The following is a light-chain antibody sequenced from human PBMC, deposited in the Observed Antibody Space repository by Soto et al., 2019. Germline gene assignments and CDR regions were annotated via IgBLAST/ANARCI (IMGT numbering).Light chain of an antibody. J-gene: IGLJ1*01. V-gene: IGLV3-21*02. CDR2: DDI. Sequence: SSELTQPPSVSVAPGQTANISCEGNSVGSKSVHWYQQRPGQAPLMVISDDINRPSGIPERFSGSTSGNTATLTISRVEAGDEADYFCQVWDTNSDHLFVFGSGTKLTVL. CDR3: QVWDTNSDHLFV. CDR1: SVGSKS.